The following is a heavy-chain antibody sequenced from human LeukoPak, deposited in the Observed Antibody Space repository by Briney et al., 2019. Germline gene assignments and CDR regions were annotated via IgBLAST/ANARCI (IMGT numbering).Heavy chain of an antibody. CDR2: ITISSDTI. CDR1: GFTFSSHS. CDR3: AKSYYYDSRASYYFDS. J-gene: IGHJ4*02. D-gene: IGHD3-22*01. Sequence: GGSLRLSCAASGFTFSSHSMNWVRQTPGKGPEWISFITISSDTIHYADSVKGRFTISRDNSKNTLYLQLNSLRAEDTAIYYCAKSYYYDSRASYYFDSWGQGTLVTVSS. V-gene: IGHV3-48*01.